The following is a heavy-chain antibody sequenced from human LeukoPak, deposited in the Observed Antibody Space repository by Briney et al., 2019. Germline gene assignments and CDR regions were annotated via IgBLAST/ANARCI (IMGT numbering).Heavy chain of an antibody. Sequence: PGRSLRLSCAASGFSFSSYAMHWVRQAPGKGLEWVAVISYDGSNKYYADSVKGRFTISRDSSKNTLFLRMHILRAEDTAVYYCAREPYSSSWSPWDYWGQGTLVTVSS. J-gene: IGHJ4*02. CDR3: AREPYSSSWSPWDY. CDR1: GFSFSSYA. D-gene: IGHD6-13*01. V-gene: IGHV3-30-3*01. CDR2: ISYDGSNK.